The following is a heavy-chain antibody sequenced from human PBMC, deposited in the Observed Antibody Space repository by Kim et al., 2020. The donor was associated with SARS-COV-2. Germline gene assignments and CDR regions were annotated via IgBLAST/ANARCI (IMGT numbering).Heavy chain of an antibody. CDR3: ARGMARGADRFVL. Sequence: GGSLRLSCAASEFTFSSYSMNWVRQAPGTGLEWVSSISISSSYIFYADSVKGRFTISRDDAKNSVYLQMNSLRAEDTAVYYCARGMARGADRFVLWGRGT. D-gene: IGHD3-10*01. CDR1: EFTFSSYS. V-gene: IGHV3-21*06. CDR2: ISISSSYI. J-gene: IGHJ2*01.